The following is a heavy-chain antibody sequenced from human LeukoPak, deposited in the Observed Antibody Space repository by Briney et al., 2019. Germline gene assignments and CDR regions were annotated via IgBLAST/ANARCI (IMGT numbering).Heavy chain of an antibody. CDR2: INPNSGGT. J-gene: IGHJ4*02. CDR1: GYTFTGYY. V-gene: IGHV1-2*02. Sequence: ASVKVSCKASGYTFTGYYMHWVRQAPGQGLEWMGWINPNSGGTNYAQKFQGRVTMTRDTSISTAYMELSRLRSDDTAVYYCARSFKGTYYYDSSGYYSIDYWGQGTLVTVSS. D-gene: IGHD3-22*01. CDR3: ARSFKGTYYYDSSGYYSIDY.